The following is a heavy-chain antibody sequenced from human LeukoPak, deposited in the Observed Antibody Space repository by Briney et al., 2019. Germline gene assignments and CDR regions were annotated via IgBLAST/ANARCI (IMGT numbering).Heavy chain of an antibody. Sequence: GESLKISCQVSGYIFTHYWIGWVRQMPGKGLESMGIIYPADSDTTYSPSFQGQVTISADKSISTVYLQWSSLKASDTAMYYCARQSRDGSKARGYYFDYWGQGTLVTVSS. D-gene: IGHD3-10*01. CDR2: IYPADSDT. CDR3: ARQSRDGSKARGYYFDY. V-gene: IGHV5-51*01. CDR1: GYIFTHYW. J-gene: IGHJ4*02.